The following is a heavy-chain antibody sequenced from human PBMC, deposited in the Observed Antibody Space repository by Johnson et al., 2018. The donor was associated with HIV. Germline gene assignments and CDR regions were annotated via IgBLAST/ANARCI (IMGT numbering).Heavy chain of an antibody. CDR2: IWYDGSNK. CDR3: AKDPFPFIVVVNGAFDI. J-gene: IGHJ3*02. CDR1: GFTFSSYW. V-gene: IGHV3-33*06. D-gene: IGHD3-22*01. Sequence: QVQLVESGGGLVQPGGSLRLSCAASGFTFSSYWMHWVRQAPGKGLEWVAIIWYDGSNKFYGDYVKGQFNISRDNSKNTLYLQMNSLRAEDTAVYYCAKDPFPFIVVVNGAFDIWGQGTMVTVSS.